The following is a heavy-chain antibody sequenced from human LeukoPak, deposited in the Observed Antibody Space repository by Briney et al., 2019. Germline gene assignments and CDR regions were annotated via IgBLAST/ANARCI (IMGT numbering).Heavy chain of an antibody. V-gene: IGHV1-24*01. Sequence: ASVKVSCKVSGYTLTELSMHWVRQAPGKGLEWMGGFDPEDGETIYAQKFQGRVTMTTDTSTSTAYMELRSLRSDDTAVYYCARDLRSSLVPDDYYYYYGMDVWGQGTTVTVSS. CDR1: GYTLTELS. CDR2: FDPEDGET. CDR3: ARDLRSSLVPDDYYYYYGMDV. J-gene: IGHJ6*02. D-gene: IGHD2-2*01.